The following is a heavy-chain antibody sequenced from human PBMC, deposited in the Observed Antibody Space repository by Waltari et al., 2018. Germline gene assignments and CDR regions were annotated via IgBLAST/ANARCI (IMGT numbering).Heavy chain of an antibody. J-gene: IGHJ3*02. V-gene: IGHV4-34*01. Sequence: QVQLQQWGAGLLKPSETLSLTCAVYGGSFSGYYWSWIRKPPGTGLEWIGEINHSGSTNYNPSLKSRVTISVDTSKNQFSLKLSSVTAADTAVYYCARGSPRPYYYDSSGYYYLHDAFDIWGQGTMVTVSS. CDR3: ARGSPRPYYYDSSGYYYLHDAFDI. CDR2: INHSGST. D-gene: IGHD3-22*01. CDR1: GGSFSGYY.